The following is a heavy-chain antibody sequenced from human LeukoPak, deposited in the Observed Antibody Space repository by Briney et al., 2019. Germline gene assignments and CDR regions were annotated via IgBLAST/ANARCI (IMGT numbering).Heavy chain of an antibody. J-gene: IGHJ4*02. CDR3: AKEVDYYGSGSYHFDY. CDR1: GFTFSSYA. Sequence: PGRSLRLSCAASGFTFSSYAMSWVRQAPGKGLEWVSAFSGGSGSTYYADSVMGRFTISRDNSNNTLYLQMNSLRAEDTAVYYCAKEVDYYGSGSYHFDYWGQGTLVTVSS. D-gene: IGHD3-10*01. CDR2: FSGGSGST. V-gene: IGHV3-23*01.